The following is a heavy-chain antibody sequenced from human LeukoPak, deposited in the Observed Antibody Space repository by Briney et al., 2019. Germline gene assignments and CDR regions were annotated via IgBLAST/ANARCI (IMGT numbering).Heavy chain of an antibody. V-gene: IGHV3-30*02. CDR1: GFTFSAHD. Sequence: GGSLRLSCGASGFTFSAHDMHWVRQAPGKGLEWVTFIRYDGSHKYYVDSVRGRFTISRDDSKNTVSLQMNSLRVEDTAVYYCAKSSGSGFDHWGQGTLVTVSS. J-gene: IGHJ4*02. D-gene: IGHD1-26*01. CDR3: AKSSGSGFDH. CDR2: IRYDGSHK.